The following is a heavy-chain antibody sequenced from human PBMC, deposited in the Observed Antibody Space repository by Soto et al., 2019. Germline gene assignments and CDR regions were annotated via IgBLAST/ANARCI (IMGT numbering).Heavy chain of an antibody. CDR3: ATTLTYWNAMDV. CDR1: GFTFSSFQ. Sequence: LRLSCAASGFTFSSFQMNWVRQAPGKGLEWVSYISNNGITTYYADSVKGRFTISRDNGKNSLYLQMNSLRAEDTAVYYCATTLTYWNAMDVWGQGNTVTVSS. CDR2: ISNNGITT. J-gene: IGHJ6*01. D-gene: IGHD4-17*01. V-gene: IGHV3-48*03.